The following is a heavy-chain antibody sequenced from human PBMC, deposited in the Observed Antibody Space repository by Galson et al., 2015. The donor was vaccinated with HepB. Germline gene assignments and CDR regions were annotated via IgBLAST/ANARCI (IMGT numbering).Heavy chain of an antibody. D-gene: IGHD3-3*01. CDR2: INHSGST. V-gene: IGHV4-34*01. Sequence: CAVYGGSFSGYYWSWIRQPPGKGPEWIGEINHSGSTNYNPSLKSRVTISVDTSKNQFSLKLSSVTAADTAVYYCARGKYDFWSGSLEWHWFDPWGQGTLVTVSS. CDR1: GGSFSGYY. CDR3: ARGKYDFWSGSLEWHWFDP. J-gene: IGHJ5*02.